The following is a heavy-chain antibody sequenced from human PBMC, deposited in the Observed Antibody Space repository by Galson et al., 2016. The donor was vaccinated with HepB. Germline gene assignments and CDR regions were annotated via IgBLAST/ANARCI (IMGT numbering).Heavy chain of an antibody. Sequence: SVKVSCKASGYSFTSYGISWVRQAPGQGLEWMGWIRTHNGKTNYAQKLQGRITMTTDTSTSTAYMEMRSLTSDDTAMYYCARLSSSWFITPANYYYMDAWGKGTTVTVSS. CDR1: GYSFTSYG. J-gene: IGHJ6*03. D-gene: IGHD6-13*01. CDR2: IRTHNGKT. V-gene: IGHV1-18*04. CDR3: ARLSSSWFITPANYYYMDA.